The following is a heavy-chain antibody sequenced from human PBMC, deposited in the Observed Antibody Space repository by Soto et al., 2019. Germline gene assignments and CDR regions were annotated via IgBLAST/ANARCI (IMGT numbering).Heavy chain of an antibody. CDR3: SRAPLVEDCTNGVCYMDEGYYFVY. Sequence: EVQLVESGGGLVQPGGSLRLSCAASGFTFSSYWMSWVRQAPGKGLEWVANIKQDGSEKYYVDSVKGRFTISRDNAKNSLYLQINSLRAEDTAVYYCSRAPLVEDCTNGVCYMDEGYYFVYWGQGTLVTVSS. CDR1: GFTFSSYW. D-gene: IGHD2-8*01. J-gene: IGHJ4*02. CDR2: IKQDGSEK. V-gene: IGHV3-7*05.